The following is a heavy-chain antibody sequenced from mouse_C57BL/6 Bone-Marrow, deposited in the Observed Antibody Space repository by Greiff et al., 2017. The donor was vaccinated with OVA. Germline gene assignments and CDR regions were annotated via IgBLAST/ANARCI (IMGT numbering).Heavy chain of an antibody. CDR2: ISSGSSTI. V-gene: IGHV5-17*01. J-gene: IGHJ3*01. CDR3: ARGRPFAY. Sequence: EVKVVESGGGLVKPGGSLKLSCAASGFTFSDYGMHWVRQAPEKGLEWVAYISSGSSTIYYADTVKGRFTISRDNAKHTLFLQMTSLGSEDTAMYYCARGRPFAYWGQGTRVTVSA. CDR1: GFTFSDYG.